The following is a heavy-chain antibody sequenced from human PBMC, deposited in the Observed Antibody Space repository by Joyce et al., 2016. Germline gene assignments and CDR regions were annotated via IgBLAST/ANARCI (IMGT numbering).Heavy chain of an antibody. D-gene: IGHD5-18*01. CDR2: MSFDGSNK. V-gene: IGHV3-30*18. CDR1: GFSLVNYA. CDR3: AKSRGQSYVGWDFDF. Sequence: QVQLVESGGGVVQPGKSLRLSCSASGFSLVNYATHWVRQAPGKGLEWVAVMSFDGSNKHYTASVKGRFTVSRDNSKNTLYLQMNNLRTEDMAVYYCAKSRGQSYVGWDFDFWGQGTLVTVSS. J-gene: IGHJ4*02.